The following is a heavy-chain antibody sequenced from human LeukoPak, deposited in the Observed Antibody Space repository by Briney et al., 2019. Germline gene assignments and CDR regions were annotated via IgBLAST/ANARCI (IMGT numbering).Heavy chain of an antibody. Sequence: GASVKVSCKASGYTFTSYDINWVRQATGQGLEWMGWMNPNSGNTGYAQKFQGRVTMTRNTSISTAYMELSRLRSEDTAVYYCASSTSRQTKLEAGYYGSGSRRVYYYYGMDVWGQGTTVTVSS. V-gene: IGHV1-8*01. CDR3: ASSTSRQTKLEAGYYGSGSRRVYYYYGMDV. D-gene: IGHD3-10*01. CDR2: MNPNSGNT. J-gene: IGHJ6*02. CDR1: GYTFTSYD.